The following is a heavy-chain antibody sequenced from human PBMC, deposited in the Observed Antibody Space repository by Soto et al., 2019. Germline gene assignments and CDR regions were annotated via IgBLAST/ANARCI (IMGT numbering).Heavy chain of an antibody. D-gene: IGHD6-13*01. CDR2: IYYSGST. Sequence: SETLSLSCTVSGGSISSGDYYWSWIRQPPGKGLEWIGYIYYSGSTYYNPSLKGRVTISVDTSKNQFSLKLSSVTAADTALYCVARERPDGSRLAPWGQGTLVTVSS. J-gene: IGHJ5*02. CDR3: ARERPDGSRLAP. V-gene: IGHV4-30-4*01. CDR1: GGSISSGDYY.